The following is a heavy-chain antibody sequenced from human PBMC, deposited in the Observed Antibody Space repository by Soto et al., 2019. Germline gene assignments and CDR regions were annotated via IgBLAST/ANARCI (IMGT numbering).Heavy chain of an antibody. CDR3: AGVRDTVFRGVMNWFEP. D-gene: IGHD3-10*01. CDR2: IDQSGST. V-gene: IGHV4-34*01. J-gene: IGHJ5*02. Sequence: PSETRSLTCAVYGGSFSGYYWNWLRQPPGEGLEWIGKIDQSGSTNYNPSLKSRVTMSVDTSRSQFSLKLTSVTAMDTAVYYCAGVRDTVFRGVMNWFEPWSQGAQVTVSS. CDR1: GGSFSGYY.